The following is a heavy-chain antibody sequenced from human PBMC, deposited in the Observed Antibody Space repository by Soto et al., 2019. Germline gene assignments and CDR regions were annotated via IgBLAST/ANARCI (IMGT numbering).Heavy chain of an antibody. Sequence: QVQLVQSGAEVKKPGASLKVSYKASGYAFTSYAMHWVRQAPGQRLEWMGWINAGNGNTKYSQKFQGRVTITRDTSASTAYMELSSLRSEDTAVYYCARGSGIVVVIWGQGTMVTVSS. V-gene: IGHV1-3*01. J-gene: IGHJ3*02. D-gene: IGHD2-2*01. CDR3: ARGSGIVVVI. CDR1: GYAFTSYA. CDR2: INAGNGNT.